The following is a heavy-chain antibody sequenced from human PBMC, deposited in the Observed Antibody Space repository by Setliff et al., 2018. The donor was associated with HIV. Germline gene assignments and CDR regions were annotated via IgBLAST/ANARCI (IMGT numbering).Heavy chain of an antibody. Sequence: SETLSLTCTVSGGSFSDYYRTWIRQHPGKGLEWIGYIYNTGSTYHSPSLKSRVTISVDTSKNQFSLKLSSVTAADTAVYYCARMGIVAGVAAPNWYFDLWGRGTLVTVSS. J-gene: IGHJ2*01. D-gene: IGHD2-15*01. CDR1: GGSFSDYY. CDR3: ARMGIVAGVAAPNWYFDL. CDR2: IYNTGST. V-gene: IGHV4-4*09.